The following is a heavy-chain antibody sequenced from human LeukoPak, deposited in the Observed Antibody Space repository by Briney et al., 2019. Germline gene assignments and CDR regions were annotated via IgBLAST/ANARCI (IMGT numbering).Heavy chain of an antibody. J-gene: IGHJ5*02. CDR3: AKDWTPHNRVYDCLDA. Sequence: TGGSLRLSCVGSGFAFGVHAMSWVRQVPGKGREWVATIGSGADLFYAESVKGRFTISRDDPRNMVWLQMNSLRAEDTALYYCAKDWTPHNRVYDCLDAWGQGTQVTVSS. CDR1: GFAFGVHA. CDR2: IGSGADL. V-gene: IGHV3-23*01. D-gene: IGHD3-16*01.